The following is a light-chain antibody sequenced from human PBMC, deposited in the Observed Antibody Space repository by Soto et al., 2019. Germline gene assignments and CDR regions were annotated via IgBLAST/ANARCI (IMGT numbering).Light chain of an antibody. J-gene: IGKJ3*01. V-gene: IGKV2-28*01. CDR3: MQGVQTPFT. CDR1: QSLLFSNGYNY. CDR2: LGS. Sequence: DIVMTQSPLSLPVTPGEPASISCRSSQSLLFSNGYNYLDWYLQKPGQSPQLLISLGSNRAPGVPDRFSGSGSGTDFTLKISRVEAEDVGVYYCMQGVQTPFTLGPGTKVDIK.